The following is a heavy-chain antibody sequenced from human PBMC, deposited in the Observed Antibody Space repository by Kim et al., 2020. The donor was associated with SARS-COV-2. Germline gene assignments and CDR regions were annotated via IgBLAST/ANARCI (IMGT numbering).Heavy chain of an antibody. J-gene: IGHJ6*01. V-gene: IGHV3-11*01. CDR1: GFTFSDYS. D-gene: IGHD2-15*01. CDR2: ISSSGGSI. CDR3: ARDVDRSGGSCYSYGMD. Sequence: GGSLRLSCAASGFTFSDYSMSWIRQAPGKGLEWVSYISSSGGSIYYADSVKGRFTISSDNAKNTLYLQMKSLRAEDTAVYYCARDVDRSGGSCYSYGMD.